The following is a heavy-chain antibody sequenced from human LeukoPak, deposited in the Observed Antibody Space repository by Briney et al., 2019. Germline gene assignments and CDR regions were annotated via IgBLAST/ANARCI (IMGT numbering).Heavy chain of an antibody. CDR1: DVSISTYY. D-gene: IGHD6-19*01. CDR3: ARARSPNIAVAGACFDY. Sequence: SETLSLTCTVSDVSISTYYWNWVRQPAGKGLEWIGRIYTSGTTNYNPSLKSRITMSVGTSKNQFSLNLSSVTAADTAVYYCARARSPNIAVAGACFDYWGQGILVTVSS. J-gene: IGHJ4*02. V-gene: IGHV4-4*07. CDR2: IYTSGTT.